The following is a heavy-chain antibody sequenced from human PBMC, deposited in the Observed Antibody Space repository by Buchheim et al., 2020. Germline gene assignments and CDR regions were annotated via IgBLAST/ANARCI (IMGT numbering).Heavy chain of an antibody. J-gene: IGHJ6*02. CDR1: GFTFSSYW. Sequence: EVQLVESGGGLVQPGGSLRLSCAASGFTFSSYWMHWVRQAPGKGLVWVSRINSDGSSTSYADSVKGRFTISRDNAKNTLYLQMNSLRDEDTAVYYCASIRENYDDSLGYYYGMDVGGQGTT. CDR3: ASIRENYDDSLGYYYGMDV. CDR2: INSDGSST. D-gene: IGHD3-22*01. V-gene: IGHV3-74*01.